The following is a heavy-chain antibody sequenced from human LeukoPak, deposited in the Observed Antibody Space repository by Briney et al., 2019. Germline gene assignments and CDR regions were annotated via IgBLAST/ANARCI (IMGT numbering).Heavy chain of an antibody. V-gene: IGHV3-7*01. CDR2: IQQDGSEK. Sequence: GGSLRLSCAASGFTFSSYWLSWVRQPPGKGLEWVANIQQDGSEKNYVGSVKGRFTISRDNGKNSLYLQMNSLRAEDTAVYYCARRHLDHGDLFDYWGQGTLVTVSS. CDR3: ARRHLDHGDLFDY. J-gene: IGHJ4*02. CDR1: GFTFSSYW. D-gene: IGHD4-17*01.